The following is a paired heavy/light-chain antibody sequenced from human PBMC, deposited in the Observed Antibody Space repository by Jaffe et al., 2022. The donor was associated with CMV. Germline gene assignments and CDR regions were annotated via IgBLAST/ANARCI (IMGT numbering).Heavy chain of an antibody. CDR1: GFAFDDYA. V-gene: IGHV3-9*01. Sequence: EVQLVESGGGLVQPGRSLRLSCAASGFAFDDYAMHWVRQAPGKGLEWVSGISLNSGSIGYADSVKGRFTISRDNAKNSLYLHMNSLRPEDTAFYYCVKGLTSSPYNTDVLDVWGQGTTVTVSS. D-gene: IGHD1-20*01. J-gene: IGHJ6*02. CDR2: ISLNSGSI. CDR3: VKGLTSSPYNTDVLDV.
Light chain of an antibody. Sequence: YDLTQPPSVSVSPGQTARITCSGDALPKHYVHWYQQKAGQAPVLVMKKDTERPSGISERFSGSSSGTTATLDISGVQAEDEADYYCQSADSRSTYPWVFGGGTKLTVL. J-gene: IGLJ3*02. V-gene: IGLV3-25*03. CDR1: ALPKHY. CDR3: QSADSRSTYPWV. CDR2: KDT.